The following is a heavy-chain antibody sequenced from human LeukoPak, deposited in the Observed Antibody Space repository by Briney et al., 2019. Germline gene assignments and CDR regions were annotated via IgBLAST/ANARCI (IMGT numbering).Heavy chain of an antibody. D-gene: IGHD6-19*01. J-gene: IGHJ4*02. V-gene: IGHV3-30*02. Sequence: GGSLRLSCAASGFTFSSYGMHWVRQAPGKGLEWVAFIRYDGSNKYYADSVKGRFTISRDNVKNSVYLQMHSLRADDTAIYYCVRDTYRSAVAGSSGLGHWGQGTLVTVSS. CDR3: VRDTYRSAVAGSSGLGH. CDR2: IRYDGSNK. CDR1: GFTFSSYG.